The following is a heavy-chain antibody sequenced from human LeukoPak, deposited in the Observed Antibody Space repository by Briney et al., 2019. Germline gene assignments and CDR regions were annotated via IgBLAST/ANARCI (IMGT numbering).Heavy chain of an antibody. CDR1: GGSISTYH. V-gene: IGHV4-59*08. CDR3: ARSLGKDSGWNYYFDY. CDR2: IYNSGFT. J-gene: IGHJ4*02. Sequence: PSETLSLTCTVSGGSISTYHWNWIRQTPGKGLEWIGYIYNSGFTNYNPSLNRRVTISLDTSKNQFSLRLRSVTAADTAFYYCARSLGKDSGWNYYFDYWGQGTLVTVPS. D-gene: IGHD6-19*01.